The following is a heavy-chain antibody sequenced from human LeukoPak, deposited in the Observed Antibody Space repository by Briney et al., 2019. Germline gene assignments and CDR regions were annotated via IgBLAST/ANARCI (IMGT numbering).Heavy chain of an antibody. V-gene: IGHV3-7*01. CDR2: IKQDGSEK. CDR3: ARDSAGYSSGWSPPSDAFDI. Sequence: PGGSLRLSCAASGFTFSDHYMDWVRQAPGKGLEWVANIKQDGSEKYYVDSVKGRLTISRDNAKNSLYLQMNSLRAEDTAVYYCARDSAGYSSGWSPPSDAFDIWGQGTMITVSS. J-gene: IGHJ3*02. D-gene: IGHD6-19*01. CDR1: GFTFSDHY.